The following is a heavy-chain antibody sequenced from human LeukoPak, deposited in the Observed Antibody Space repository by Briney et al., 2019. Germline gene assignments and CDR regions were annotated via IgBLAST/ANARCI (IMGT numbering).Heavy chain of an antibody. D-gene: IGHD3-3*01. V-gene: IGHV4-39*01. CDR3: AMGWAIFGVVTKGGFDY. CDR1: GGSFSGYY. J-gene: IGHJ4*02. Sequence: NPSETLSLTCAVYGGSFSGYYWGWIRQPPGKGLEWIGSIYYSGSTYYNPSLKSRVTISVDTSKNQFSLKLSSVTAADTAVYYCAMGWAIFGVVTKGGFDYWGQGTLVTVSS. CDR2: IYYSGST.